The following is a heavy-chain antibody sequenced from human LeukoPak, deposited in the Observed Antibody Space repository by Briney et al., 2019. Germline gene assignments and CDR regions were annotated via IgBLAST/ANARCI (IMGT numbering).Heavy chain of an antibody. J-gene: IGHJ4*02. CDR3: ARSAFLVTAPGLYYFDY. CDR1: GVSISSYY. CDR2: IYTSGST. D-gene: IGHD6-13*01. Sequence: SETLSLTCTVSGVSISSYYWSWIRQPAGKGLEWIGRIYTSGSTNYNPSLKSRVTMSVDTSKNQFSLKLSSVTAADTAVYYCARSAFLVTAPGLYYFDYWGQGTLVAVSS. V-gene: IGHV4-4*07.